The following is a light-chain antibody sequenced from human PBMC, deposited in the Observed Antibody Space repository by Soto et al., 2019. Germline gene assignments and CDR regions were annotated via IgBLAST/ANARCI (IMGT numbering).Light chain of an antibody. J-gene: IGKJ2*01. CDR2: AAS. CDR1: QAIGND. Sequence: AIQMTQSPSSLSASVGDRVTITCRASQAIGNDLTWYQQKPGKAPNLLLFAASSLQSGVPSRFSCSGSGTDFTLTISSLQPEDFATYYCLQDYNYPLIFGGGTKLEIK. V-gene: IGKV1-6*01. CDR3: LQDYNYPLI.